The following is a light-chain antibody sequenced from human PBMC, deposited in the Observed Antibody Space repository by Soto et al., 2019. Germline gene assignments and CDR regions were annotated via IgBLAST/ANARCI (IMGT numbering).Light chain of an antibody. Sequence: EIVLTQTPLSLSVTPGQPATISCKSSQSLLHSDGKTYLYWYLQRPGQPPQLLIYEVSNRFSGVPDRFSGSGSVTDFTLQISRVEAEDVGLYSCLQTKQLPLTFGHGTKVEVK. CDR2: EVS. V-gene: IGKV2D-29*01. CDR1: QSLLHSDGKTY. J-gene: IGKJ1*01. CDR3: LQTKQLPLT.